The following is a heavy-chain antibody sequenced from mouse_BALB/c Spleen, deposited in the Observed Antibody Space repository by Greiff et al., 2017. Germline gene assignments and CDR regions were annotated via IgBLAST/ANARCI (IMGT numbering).Heavy chain of an antibody. D-gene: IGHD2-3*01. CDR1: GFTFSSYT. V-gene: IGHV5-12-2*01. J-gene: IGHJ2*01. CDR2: ISNGGGST. CDR3: ARQGYDYLDY. Sequence: EVKVVESGGGLVQPGGSLKLSCAASGFTFSSYTMSWVRQTPEKRLEWVAYISNGGGSTYYPDTVKGRFTISRDNAKNTLYLQMSSLKSEDTAMYYCARQGYDYLDYWGQGTTLTVSS.